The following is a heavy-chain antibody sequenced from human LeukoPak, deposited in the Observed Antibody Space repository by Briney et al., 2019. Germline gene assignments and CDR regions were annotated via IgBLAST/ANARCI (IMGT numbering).Heavy chain of an antibody. Sequence: SVKVSCKASGATFSSYAISWVRQAPGQGLEWMGGIIPIFGTANYAQKFQGRVKITADESTSTAYMELSSLISEDTAVYYCARETVEYDFWSGYLWDWGQGTLVTVSS. J-gene: IGHJ4*02. D-gene: IGHD3-3*01. CDR1: GATFSSYA. CDR3: ARETVEYDFWSGYLWD. V-gene: IGHV1-69*13. CDR2: IIPIFGTA.